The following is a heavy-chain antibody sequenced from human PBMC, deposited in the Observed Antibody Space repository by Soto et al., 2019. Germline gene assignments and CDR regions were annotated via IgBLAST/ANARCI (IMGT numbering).Heavy chain of an antibody. V-gene: IGHV4-59*01. CDR2: VYYSGST. CDR1: GASINDYY. D-gene: IGHD3-10*01. Sequence: SETLSLTCTVSGASINDYYWSWIRQPPGKGLEWIGFVYYSGSTTYNPSLKSRVTISVDTSKNQFSLKLNSVTAADTAVYYCASHPGVTYWAPGTLVTVSS. CDR3: ASHPGVTY. J-gene: IGHJ4*02.